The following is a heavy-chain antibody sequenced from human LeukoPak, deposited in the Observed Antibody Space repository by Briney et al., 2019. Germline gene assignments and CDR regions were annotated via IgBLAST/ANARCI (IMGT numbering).Heavy chain of an antibody. J-gene: IGHJ6*03. CDR1: GGSISSYY. Sequence: SETLSLTCTVSGGSISSYYWSWIRQPAGKGLEWIGRIYTSGSTNYNPSLKSRVTMSVDTSKNQFSLKLSSVTAADTAVYYCARVRWPTTGDKDITGGLYMDVWGKGTTVTMSS. CDR3: ARVRWPTTGDKDITGGLYMDV. V-gene: IGHV4-4*07. CDR2: IYTSGST. D-gene: IGHD3-16*01.